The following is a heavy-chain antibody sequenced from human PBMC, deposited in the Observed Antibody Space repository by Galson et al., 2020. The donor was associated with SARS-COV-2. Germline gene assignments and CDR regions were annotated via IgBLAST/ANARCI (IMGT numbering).Heavy chain of an antibody. D-gene: IGHD2-21*01. J-gene: IGHJ5*02. CDR1: KGSISGSYH. Sequence: SQTLSLTCTVSKGSISGSYHWTWIRQPAGQGLAWIGRVESSGSTRYNPTPTRRVTISVDTAKTQYSLNLSSVTAADTAVYYCAAFVAGGYGKGPGGQRALVAVSS. V-gene: IGHV4-61*02. CDR2: VESSGST. CDR3: AAFVAGGYGKGP.